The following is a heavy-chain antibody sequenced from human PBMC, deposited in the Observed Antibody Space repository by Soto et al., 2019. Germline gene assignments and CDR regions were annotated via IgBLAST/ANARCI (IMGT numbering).Heavy chain of an antibody. CDR3: TKPASGLQWPPFDP. CDR2: ISSDGSKK. Sequence: GGSLRLSCAASGFRFARYGMYWVRQTPGKGLEWVALISSDGSKKDYAESVRGRFTISRDNSKNTLYLQMNSLRVEDTAVYYCTKPASGLQWPPFDPWGHGTLVTVSS. D-gene: IGHD6-19*01. J-gene: IGHJ5*02. CDR1: GFRFARYG. V-gene: IGHV3-30*18.